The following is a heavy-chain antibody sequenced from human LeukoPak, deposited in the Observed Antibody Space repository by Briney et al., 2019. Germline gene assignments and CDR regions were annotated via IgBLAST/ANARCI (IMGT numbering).Heavy chain of an antibody. V-gene: IGHV3-23*01. CDR1: GFTFSSYA. J-gene: IGHJ4*02. CDR3: AKDPQSTYSSGWFDY. CDR2: ISGSGGST. Sequence: GGSLRLSCAASGFTFSSYAMSWVRQAPGKGLEWVSAISGSGGSTYYADSVKGRFTISRDNSKNTLYLQMNSLRAEDTAVYYCAKDPQSTYSSGWFDYWGQGTLVTVFS. D-gene: IGHD6-19*01.